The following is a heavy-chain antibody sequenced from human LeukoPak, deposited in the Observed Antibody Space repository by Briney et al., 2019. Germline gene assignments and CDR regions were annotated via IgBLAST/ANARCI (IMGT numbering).Heavy chain of an antibody. D-gene: IGHD3-3*01. CDR2: ISGSGGST. V-gene: IGHV3-23*01. CDR3: ARELGYDFWSGYYQLGDFDY. J-gene: IGHJ4*02. CDR1: GFTFSTYA. Sequence: GGSPRLSCVASGFTFSTYAMSWVRQAPGKGLEWVSAISGSGGSTYYADSVKGRVTISRDNAKNSLYLQMNSLGAEDTAVYYCARELGYDFWSGYYQLGDFDYWGQGTLVTVSS.